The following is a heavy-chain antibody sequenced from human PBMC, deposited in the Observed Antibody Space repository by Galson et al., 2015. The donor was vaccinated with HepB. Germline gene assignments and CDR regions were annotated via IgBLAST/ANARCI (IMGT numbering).Heavy chain of an antibody. V-gene: IGHV1-24*01. CDR2: FDPEDGET. CDR3: ATDRITYSNYYYYGMDV. CDR1: GYTLAELS. J-gene: IGHJ6*02. D-gene: IGHD4-11*01. Sequence: SVKVSCKVSGYTLAELSMHWVRQAPGKGLEWMGGFDPEDGETIYAQKFQGRVTMTEDTSTDTAYMELSSLRSEDTAVYYCATDRITYSNYYYYGMDVWGQGTTVTVSS.